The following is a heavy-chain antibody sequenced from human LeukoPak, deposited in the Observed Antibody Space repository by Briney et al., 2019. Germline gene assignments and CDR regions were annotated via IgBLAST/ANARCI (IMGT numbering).Heavy chain of an antibody. CDR1: GYTFTGYY. CDR2: INPNSGGT. Sequence: ASVKVSCKASGYTFTGYYMLWVRQAPGQGLEWRGRINPNSGGTNYAQKFQGRVTMTRDTSISTAYMELSRLRSDDTAVYYCARGGVTYYYDSSGYSDYWGQGTLVTVSS. J-gene: IGHJ4*02. V-gene: IGHV1-2*06. CDR3: ARGGVTYYYDSSGYSDY. D-gene: IGHD3-22*01.